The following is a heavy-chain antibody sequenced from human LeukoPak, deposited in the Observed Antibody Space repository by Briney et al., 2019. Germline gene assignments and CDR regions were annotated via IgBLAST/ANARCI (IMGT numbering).Heavy chain of an antibody. V-gene: IGHV3-53*01. CDR2: IYSGGST. D-gene: IGHD3-10*01. CDR1: GFTVSSNY. CDR3: ARDPYYYGSGSYNY. J-gene: IGHJ4*02. Sequence: GESLKISCAASGFTVSSNYMSWVRQAPGKGLEWVSVIYSGGSTYYADSVKGRFTISRDNSKNTLYLQMNSLRAEDTAVYYCARDPYYYGSGSYNYWGQGTLVTVSS.